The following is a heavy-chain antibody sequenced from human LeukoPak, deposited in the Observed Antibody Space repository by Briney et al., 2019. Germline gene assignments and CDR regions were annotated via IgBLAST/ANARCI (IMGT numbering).Heavy chain of an antibody. D-gene: IGHD1-1*01. CDR2: INQDGSDK. V-gene: IGHV3-7*01. Sequence: GGSLRLSCAASDFTFSSYWMSWVRQAPGRGLEWVANINQDGSDKRYMDSVRGRFTISRDNAKNSLSLHMDSLRAEDTAVYYCARVGYNWDDDGVDYWGQGTLVTVSS. CDR1: DFTFSSYW. J-gene: IGHJ4*02. CDR3: ARVGYNWDDDGVDY.